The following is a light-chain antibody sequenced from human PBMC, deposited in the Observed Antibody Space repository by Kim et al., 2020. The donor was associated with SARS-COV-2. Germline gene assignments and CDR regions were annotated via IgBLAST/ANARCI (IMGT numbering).Light chain of an antibody. J-gene: IGKJ1*01. Sequence: ASVGDRVTITCRASQTISDFLNWYQRKPGKAPKLLIYAASSLPSGVPSRFSGSASGTDFTLTISSLQPEDFATYFCQQSYSTPWGFGQGTKVDIK. CDR2: AAS. CDR1: QTISDF. CDR3: QQSYSTPWG. V-gene: IGKV1-39*01.